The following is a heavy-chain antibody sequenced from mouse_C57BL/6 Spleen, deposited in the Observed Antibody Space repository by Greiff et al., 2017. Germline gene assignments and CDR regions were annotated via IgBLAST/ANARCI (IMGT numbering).Heavy chain of an antibody. J-gene: IGHJ1*03. CDR1: GFSFTSYG. CDR2: IWSGGST. V-gene: IGHV2-2*01. Sequence: QVQLKESGPGLVQPSQSLSITCTVSGFSFTSYGVHWVRQSPGKGLEWLGVIWSGGSTDYNAAFISRLSISKDNSKSQVFFKMNSLQADDTAIYYCARRVPDGYYGYFDVRGTGTTVTVSS. CDR3: ARRVPDGYYGYFDV. D-gene: IGHD2-3*01.